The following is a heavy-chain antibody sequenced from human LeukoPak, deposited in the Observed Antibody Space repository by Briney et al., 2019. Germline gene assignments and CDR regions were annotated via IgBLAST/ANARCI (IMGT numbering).Heavy chain of an antibody. J-gene: IGHJ3*01. D-gene: IGHD4-23*01. CDR2: INPNSGGT. Sequence: VASVKVSCKVYEYTLTELSMHWVRQAPGQGLEWIGWINPNSGGTNYAQKFEGRVTITADKSTNTTYMEISSLTSDDTAVYYCARDAQWELRALDVWGRGTMVIVSS. CDR1: EYTLTELS. CDR3: ARDAQWELRALDV. V-gene: IGHV1-2*02.